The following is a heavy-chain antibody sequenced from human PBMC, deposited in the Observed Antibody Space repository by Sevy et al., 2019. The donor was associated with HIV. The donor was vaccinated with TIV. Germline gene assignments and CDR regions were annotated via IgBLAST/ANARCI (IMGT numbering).Heavy chain of an antibody. J-gene: IGHJ6*02. V-gene: IGHV3-30*18. CDR3: AKDFTGYNGMDV. CDR1: GITFSTSG. D-gene: IGHD3-9*01. Sequence: GGSLRLSCVVSGITFSTSGMHWVRQAPGKGLEWVAVISYHGRDKFYADSVKGRSTISRDNSKKILYLQMISLRAEDTAVYYCAKDFTGYNGMDVWGQGTMVTVSS. CDR2: ISYHGRDK.